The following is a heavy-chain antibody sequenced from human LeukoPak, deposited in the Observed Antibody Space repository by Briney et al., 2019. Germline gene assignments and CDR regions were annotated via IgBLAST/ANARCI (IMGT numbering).Heavy chain of an antibody. J-gene: IGHJ1*01. CDR2: VYYSGGT. Sequence: SETLSLTCTVSGGSISSGSYDWAWIRQPPGKGLEWIGTVYYSGGTYYNPSLKSRVTMSVDTSNSQFSLKLSSVTAADTAVYYCSRQSIAVAGTGYFQHWGQGTLVTVSS. CDR3: SRQSIAVAGTGYFQH. CDR1: GGSISSGSYD. V-gene: IGHV4-39*01. D-gene: IGHD6-19*01.